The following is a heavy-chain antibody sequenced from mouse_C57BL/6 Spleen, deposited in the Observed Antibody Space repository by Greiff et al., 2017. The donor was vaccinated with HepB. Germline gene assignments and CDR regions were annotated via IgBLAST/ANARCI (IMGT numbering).Heavy chain of an antibody. CDR2: IYPRDGST. D-gene: IGHD1-1*01. V-gene: IGHV1-85*01. J-gene: IGHJ2*01. CDR3: ARWVTTVVATD. CDR1: GYTFTSYD. Sequence: QVQQSGPELMKPGASVKLSCKASGYTFTSYDINWVKQRPGQGLEWIGWIYPRDGSTKYNEKFKGKATLTVDTSSSTAYMEIHSLTSEDSAVYFCARWVTTVVATDWGQGTTLTVSS.